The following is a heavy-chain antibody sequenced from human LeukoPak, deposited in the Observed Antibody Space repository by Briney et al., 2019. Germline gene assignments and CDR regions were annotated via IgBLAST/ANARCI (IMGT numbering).Heavy chain of an antibody. J-gene: IGHJ6*02. V-gene: IGHV4-30-2*01. CDR1: NGSVSLGGNS. CDR2: IYHSGTT. D-gene: IGHD3-10*01. Sequence: SETLSLTCAVSNGSVSLGGNSWTWIRQPPGKGLELIGYIYHSGTTYHNPSLKGRVTISLDRSKNQFSLSLTSMTAADTAVYYCARAVVRGIYYYGLDVWGQGTRVTVSS. CDR3: ARAVVRGIYYYGLDV.